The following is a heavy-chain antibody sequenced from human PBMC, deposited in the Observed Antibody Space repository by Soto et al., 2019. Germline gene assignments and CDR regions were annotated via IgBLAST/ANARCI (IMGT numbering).Heavy chain of an antibody. CDR3: ASSIAARPAGSDY. CDR2: INHSGST. CDR1: GGSFSGYY. D-gene: IGHD6-6*01. V-gene: IGHV4-34*01. J-gene: IGHJ4*02. Sequence: PSETLSLTCAVYGGSFSGYYWSWIRQPPGKGLEWIGEINHSGSTNYNPSLKSRVTISVDTSKNQFSLKLSSVTAADTAVYYCASSIAARPAGSDYWGRGTLVTVSS.